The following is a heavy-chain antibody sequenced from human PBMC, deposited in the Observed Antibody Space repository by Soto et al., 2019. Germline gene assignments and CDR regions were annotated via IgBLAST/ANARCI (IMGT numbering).Heavy chain of an antibody. D-gene: IGHD3-10*01. J-gene: IGHJ4*01. V-gene: IGHV3-21*01. CDR2: ISGSGDST. CDR1: GFTFSNFA. CDR3: ARRDYYSVGWLAFDY. Sequence: EVQLVESGGGLVKPGGSLRLSCAASGFTFSNFAMNWVRQAPGKGLEWVSSISGSGDSTLYADSVKGRFTVVRDNAKNSLFLQMNSLRAEDTAVYYCARRDYYSVGWLAFDYWGQGILVTVSS.